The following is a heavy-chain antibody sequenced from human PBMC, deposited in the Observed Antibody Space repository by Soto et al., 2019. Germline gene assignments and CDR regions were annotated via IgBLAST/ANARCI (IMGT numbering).Heavy chain of an antibody. CDR3: ARATSSSWYSDS. J-gene: IGHJ4*02. V-gene: IGHV4-31*03. D-gene: IGHD6-13*01. CDR2: IYYSGST. Sequence: PSETLSLTCTVSGGSISSGGYYWSWIRQHPGKGLEWIGYIYYSGSTYYNPSLKSRVTISVDTSKNQFSLKLSSVTAADTAVYYCARATSSSWYSDSWGQGPLVTVSS. CDR1: GGSISSGGYY.